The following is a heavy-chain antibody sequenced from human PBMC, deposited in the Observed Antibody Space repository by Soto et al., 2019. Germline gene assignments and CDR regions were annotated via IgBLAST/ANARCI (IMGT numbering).Heavy chain of an antibody. Sequence: PSETLSLTCAVSGGSISSGGYPWNWIRQPPGKGLEWIGYIYHSGRTYYNASLRSRLTFSVERSKNQFSLNLISVTAADTAVYYCARGFDSYFYGLDVWGQGTTVTVSS. CDR2: IYHSGRT. J-gene: IGHJ6*02. CDR3: ARGFDSYFYGLDV. D-gene: IGHD3-9*01. CDR1: GGSISSGGYP. V-gene: IGHV4-30-2*01.